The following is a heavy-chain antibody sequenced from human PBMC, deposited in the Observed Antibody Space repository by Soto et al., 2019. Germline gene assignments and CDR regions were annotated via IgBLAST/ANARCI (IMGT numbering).Heavy chain of an antibody. CDR3: ARGPLYCSGGCCYWAPFDY. CDR1: GYTFTSYG. J-gene: IGHJ4*02. V-gene: IGHV1-18*01. CDR2: ISAYNGNT. Sequence: QVQLVQSGAEVKKPGASVKVSCKASGYTFTSYGISWVRQAPGQGLEWMGWISAYNGNTNYAQKLQGRVTMTTDTSTSTAYMNRRSLRSEDTAVYYCARGPLYCSGGCCYWAPFDYWGQGTLVTVSS. D-gene: IGHD2-15*01.